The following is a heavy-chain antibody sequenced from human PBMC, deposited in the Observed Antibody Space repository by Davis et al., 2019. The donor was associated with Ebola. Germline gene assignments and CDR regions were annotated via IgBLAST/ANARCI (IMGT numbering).Heavy chain of an antibody. CDR2: IIPIFGTA. CDR3: ARMEMGIAVAGTGLGNWFDP. D-gene: IGHD6-19*01. Sequence: AASVKVSCKASGGTFSSYAISWVRQAPGQGLEWMGGIIPIFGTANYAQKFQGRVTITADESTSTAYMELSSLRSEDTAVYYCARMEMGIAVAGTGLGNWFDPWGQGTLVTVSS. J-gene: IGHJ5*02. V-gene: IGHV1-69*13. CDR1: GGTFSSYA.